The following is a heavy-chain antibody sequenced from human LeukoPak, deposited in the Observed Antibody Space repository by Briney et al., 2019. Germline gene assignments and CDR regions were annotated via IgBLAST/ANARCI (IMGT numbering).Heavy chain of an antibody. J-gene: IGHJ6*03. D-gene: IGHD3-22*01. Sequence: PSETLSLTCAVYGGSFSGYYWSWIRQPPGKGLEWIGEINHSGSTNYNPSLKSRVTITVDTSKNQFSLKLSSVTAADTAVYYCARASYYYDSSGYRNYYYYMDVWGKGTTVTVSS. CDR1: GGSFSGYY. CDR2: INHSGST. V-gene: IGHV4-34*01. CDR3: ARASYYYDSSGYRNYYYYMDV.